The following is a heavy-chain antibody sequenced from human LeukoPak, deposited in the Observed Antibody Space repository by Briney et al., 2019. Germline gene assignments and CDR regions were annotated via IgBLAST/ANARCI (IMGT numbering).Heavy chain of an antibody. CDR1: GLTLSNAW. V-gene: IGHV3-15*07. J-gene: IGHJ4*02. Sequence: GGSLRLSCAASGLTLSNAWMNWVRQAPGKGLEWVGRIKSKTDGGTTDYAAPVKGRFTISRDDSKNTLYLQMNSLKTEDTAVYYCTTDFSVGYSYGYLYDYWGQGTLVTVSS. CDR3: TTDFSVGYSYGYLYDY. CDR2: IKSKTDGGTT. D-gene: IGHD5-18*01.